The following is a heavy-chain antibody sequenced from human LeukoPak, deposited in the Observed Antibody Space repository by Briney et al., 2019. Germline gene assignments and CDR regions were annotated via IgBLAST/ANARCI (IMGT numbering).Heavy chain of an antibody. CDR2: IYYSGST. CDR1: GGSISSSSYY. Sequence: SETLSLTCTVSGGSISSSSYYWGWIRQPPGKGLEWIGSIYYSGSTYYNPSLKSRVTISVDTSKDQFSLKLSSVTAADTAVYYCARFRVGDYVWGSYRYEVGAFDIWGQGTMVTVSS. J-gene: IGHJ3*02. V-gene: IGHV4-39*01. D-gene: IGHD3-16*02. CDR3: ARFRVGDYVWGSYRYEVGAFDI.